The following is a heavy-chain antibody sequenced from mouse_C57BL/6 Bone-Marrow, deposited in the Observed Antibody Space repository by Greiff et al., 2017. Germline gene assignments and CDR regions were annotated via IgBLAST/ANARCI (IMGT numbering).Heavy chain of an antibody. CDR1: GYTFTSSW. CDR3: AREVYYGYFFDY. D-gene: IGHD2-2*01. CDR2: IDPSDSYT. J-gene: IGHJ2*01. Sequence: QVQLQQSGAELVMPGASVKLSCKASGYTFTSSWMHWVKQRPGQGLEWIGEIDPSDSYTNYNQKFKGKSTLTVDKSSSTAYMQLSSLTSEDSAVYYCAREVYYGYFFDYWGQGTTLTVSS. V-gene: IGHV1-69*01.